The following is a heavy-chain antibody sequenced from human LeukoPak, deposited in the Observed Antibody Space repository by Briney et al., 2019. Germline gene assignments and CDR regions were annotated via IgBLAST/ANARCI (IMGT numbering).Heavy chain of an antibody. CDR3: ARALPTRSAPGYYYYGMDV. CDR2: INHSGST. CDR1: GGSFSGHY. Sequence: SETLSLTCAVYGGSFSGHYWSWIRQPPGKGLEWIGEINHSGSTNYNPSLKSRVTISVDTSKSQFSLKLSSVTAADTAVYYCARALPTRSAPGYYYYGMDVWGQGTTVTVSS. V-gene: IGHV4-34*01. J-gene: IGHJ6*02. D-gene: IGHD2-15*01.